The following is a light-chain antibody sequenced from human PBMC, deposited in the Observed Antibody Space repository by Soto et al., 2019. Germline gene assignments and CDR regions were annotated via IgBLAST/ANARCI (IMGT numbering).Light chain of an antibody. CDR2: GAT. CDR3: HQYGSSPAT. CDR1: QSVSSSY. J-gene: IGKJ1*01. V-gene: IGKV3-20*01. Sequence: EIVLTQSPGTLSLSPGERATLSCRASQSVSSSYSAWYQQRRGQAPRLLIYGATSRATGIPDRFSGSGSGTDFTLTISRLEPEDFAVYYCHQYGSSPATFGQGTKVDIK.